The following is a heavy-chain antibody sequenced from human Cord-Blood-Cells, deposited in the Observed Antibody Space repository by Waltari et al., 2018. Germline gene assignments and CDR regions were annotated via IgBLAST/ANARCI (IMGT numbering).Heavy chain of an antibody. V-gene: IGHV5-51*01. CDR3: ARQERSSFDY. CDR2: IYPGDSYT. CDR1: GYRLTRNW. J-gene: IGHJ4*02. Sequence: ETQMVQTGAEVKKPGEYLKISSQGSGYRLTRNWLGCVRQMPGECVVWMWIIYPGDSYTRYSPSFQGQVTISADKSISTAYLQWSSLKASDTAMYYCARQERSSFDYWGQGTLVTVSS. D-gene: IGHD6-6*01.